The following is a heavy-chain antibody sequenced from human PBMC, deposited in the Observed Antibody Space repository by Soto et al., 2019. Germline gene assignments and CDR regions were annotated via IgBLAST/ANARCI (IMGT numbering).Heavy chain of an antibody. CDR3: ARDPQPPYYDWYGMDV. V-gene: IGHV3-74*01. CDR2: INSDGSST. D-gene: IGHD3-3*01. Sequence: EVQLVESGGGLVQPGGSLRLSCAASGFTFSSYWMHWVRQAPGKGLVWVSRINSDGSSTSYADSVKGRFTISRDNAKYTLYLQMNSLRAEDTAVYYCARDPQPPYYDWYGMDVWGQGTTVTVSS. CDR1: GFTFSSYW. J-gene: IGHJ6*02.